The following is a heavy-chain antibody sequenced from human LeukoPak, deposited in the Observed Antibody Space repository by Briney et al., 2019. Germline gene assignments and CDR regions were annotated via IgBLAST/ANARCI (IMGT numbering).Heavy chain of an antibody. D-gene: IGHD3-10*01. CDR2: ISSSSNYI. Sequence: PGRSLRLSCAASGFTFSSYSMNWVRQAPGKGLEWVSSISSSSNYIYYADSVKGRFTISRDNAKNSLHLQMNSLRAEDTAVYYCARVPFGHNWFDPWGQGTLVTVSS. CDR1: GFTFSSYS. V-gene: IGHV3-21*04. J-gene: IGHJ5*02. CDR3: ARVPFGHNWFDP.